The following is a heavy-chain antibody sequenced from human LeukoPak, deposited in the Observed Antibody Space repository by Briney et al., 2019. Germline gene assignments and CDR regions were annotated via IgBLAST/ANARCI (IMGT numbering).Heavy chain of an antibody. D-gene: IGHD6-13*01. Sequence: GGSLRLSCAASGFSFRSYAMHWVRQAPGKGLEWVTVIANDGRDKKYADSVRGRFTISRDNSKNTVYLQMDSLRVEDMAVYYCAKDSKITSADYYFDYWGLGTLVTVSS. J-gene: IGHJ4*02. CDR3: AKDSKITSADYYFDY. CDR1: GFSFRSYA. V-gene: IGHV3-30*04. CDR2: IANDGRDK.